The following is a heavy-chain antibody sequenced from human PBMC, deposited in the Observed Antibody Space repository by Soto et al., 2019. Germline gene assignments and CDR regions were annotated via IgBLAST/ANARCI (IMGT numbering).Heavy chain of an antibody. J-gene: IGHJ5*02. CDR2: IYYTGVT. V-gene: IGHV4-31*03. D-gene: IGHD2-2*01. CDR1: VSSLHIGCYY. Sequence: SETXSLACTVSVSSLHIGCYYWAWIRQNPGKGLEWIGYIYYTGVTYYNPSLGSRVNISVDTSKNQFSLELTSVTAADKAVYYCARDGSSTDNWIDPWGQGILVTVYS. CDR3: ARDGSSTDNWIDP.